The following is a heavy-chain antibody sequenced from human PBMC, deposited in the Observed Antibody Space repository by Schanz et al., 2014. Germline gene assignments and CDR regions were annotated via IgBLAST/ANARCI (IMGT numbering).Heavy chain of an antibody. CDR1: RYTFNTYG. J-gene: IGHJ4*02. CDR2: ISAYTNNT. CDR3: ARGRGFYDY. V-gene: IGHV1-18*01. D-gene: IGHD3-10*01. Sequence: QVQLVQSGDEVKKPGASVKVSCKASRYTFNTYGLNWVRQAPGQGLEWMGWISAYTNNTNYAQKVQGRVTMTTDTSTGTAYMELSSLTSEDTAVHYCARGRGFYDYWGQGTLVTVSS.